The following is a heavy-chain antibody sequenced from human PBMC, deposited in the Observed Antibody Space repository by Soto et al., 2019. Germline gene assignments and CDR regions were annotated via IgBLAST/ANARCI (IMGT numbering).Heavy chain of an antibody. D-gene: IGHD2-8*01. V-gene: IGHV1-18*01. CDR2: ISGYNGDT. CDR1: GYTFTRYG. J-gene: IGHJ6*02. CDR3: AKNGQPPYYYYGMDV. Sequence: QGQLVQSGAEVKKPGASVKVSCKASGYTFTRYGISWVRQAPGQGLEWMGWISGYNGDTKYAQKFQGRVTMTVDTSTTTAYMGVRSLTSADRAVYYCAKNGQPPYYYYGMDVWGQGTTVTVSS.